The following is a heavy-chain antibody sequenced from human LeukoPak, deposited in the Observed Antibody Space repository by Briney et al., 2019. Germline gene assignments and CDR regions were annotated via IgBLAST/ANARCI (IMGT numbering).Heavy chain of an antibody. V-gene: IGHV4-39*01. CDR3: ARGFYLDY. CDR2: IYYSGST. CDR1: GGSISSSSYY. Sequence: SETLSLTCTVSGGSISSSSYYWGWIRQPPGKGLEWIGSIYYSGSTYYNPSLKSRVTISVDTSKNQFSLKLSSVTAADTAVYYCARGFYLDYWGQGTLVTVSS. J-gene: IGHJ4*02. D-gene: IGHD3-16*02.